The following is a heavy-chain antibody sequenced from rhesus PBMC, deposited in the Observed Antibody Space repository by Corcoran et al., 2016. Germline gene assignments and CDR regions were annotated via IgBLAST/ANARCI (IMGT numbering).Heavy chain of an antibody. V-gene: IGHV3S32*01. CDR3: ARALTMTFDF. Sequence: EVHLMESGGGLVQPGGALRLSCAASGFTFSDYGIHWVRQAAGKERGWVAVISDNGNQKSYTDSVKERFTISRDSSNNMVYLQMHNLKLEDTAVYFCARALTMTFDFWGQGVLVTVSS. CDR2: ISDNGNQK. CDR1: GFTFSDYG. D-gene: IGHD3-28*01. J-gene: IGHJ4*01.